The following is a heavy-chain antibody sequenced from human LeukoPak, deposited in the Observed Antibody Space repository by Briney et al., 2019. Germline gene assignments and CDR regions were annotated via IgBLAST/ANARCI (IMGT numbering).Heavy chain of an antibody. Sequence: SETLSLTCTVSGGSISSGGYYWSWIRQHPGKGLEWIGYIYYSGSTYYNPSLKSRVTISVDTSKNQFSLKLSSVTAADTAVYYCARGLYGDYGPGDYWGQGTLVTVSS. CDR2: IYYSGST. J-gene: IGHJ4*02. CDR1: GGSISSGGYY. CDR3: ARGLYGDYGPGDY. D-gene: IGHD4-17*01. V-gene: IGHV4-31*03.